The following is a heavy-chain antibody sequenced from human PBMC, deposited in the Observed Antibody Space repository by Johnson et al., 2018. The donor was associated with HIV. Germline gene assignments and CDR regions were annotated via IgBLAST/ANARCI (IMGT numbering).Heavy chain of an antibody. V-gene: IGHV3-66*02. CDR3: ARVMGATQVMGAFDI. CDR2: LYSGGST. CDR1: GFTVSSNY. D-gene: IGHD1-26*01. J-gene: IGHJ3*02. Sequence: VQLVESGGGLVQPGGSLRLSCAASGFTVSSNYMSWVRQAPGKGLEWVSVLYSGGSTYYADSVKGRFTISRDNSKNTLYLQMNSLRAEDTAVYYCARVMGATQVMGAFDIWGQGTMVTVSS.